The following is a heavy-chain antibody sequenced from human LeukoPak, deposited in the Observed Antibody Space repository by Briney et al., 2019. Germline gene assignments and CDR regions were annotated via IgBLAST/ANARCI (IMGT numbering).Heavy chain of an antibody. Sequence: GGSLRLSCTASGFTFSRYGMHWVRQAPGKGLEWVAFIRHDGTNKYYADSVKGRFTISRDNSKNTLYLQMNSLRPEDTAVYYCARDQIVGATPFDYWGQGTLVTVSS. CDR3: ARDQIVGATPFDY. V-gene: IGHV3-30*02. D-gene: IGHD1-26*01. CDR1: GFTFSRYG. J-gene: IGHJ4*02. CDR2: IRHDGTNK.